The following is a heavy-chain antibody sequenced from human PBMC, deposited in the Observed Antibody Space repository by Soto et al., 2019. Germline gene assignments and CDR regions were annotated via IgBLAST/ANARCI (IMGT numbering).Heavy chain of an antibody. J-gene: IGHJ4*02. CDR1: GFTFSSYA. D-gene: IGHD5-18*01. CDR3: ARVTGVWRGYSYGQFDY. CDR2: ISYDGSNK. Sequence: QVQLVESGGGVVQPGRSLRLSCAASGFTFSSYAMHWVRQAPGKGLEGVAVISYDGSNKYYADSVKGRFTISSDNSKNTLYLQMNSLRAEDTAVYYCARVTGVWRGYSYGQFDYWGQGTLVTVSS. V-gene: IGHV3-30-3*01.